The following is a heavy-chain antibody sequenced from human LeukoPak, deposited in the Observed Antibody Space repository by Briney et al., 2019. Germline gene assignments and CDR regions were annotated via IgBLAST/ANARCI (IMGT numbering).Heavy chain of an antibody. D-gene: IGHD3-16*01. J-gene: IGHJ4*02. CDR3: ARRGEVYCFDY. Sequence: SVTLSLTCAVYGGSFSGYYWSWMRQPPGKGLEWIGEINHSGSTNYNPSLKSRVTISVDTSKNQFSLKLSSVTAADTAVYYCARRGEVYCFDYWGQGTLVTVSS. CDR2: INHSGST. CDR1: GGSFSGYY. V-gene: IGHV4-34*01.